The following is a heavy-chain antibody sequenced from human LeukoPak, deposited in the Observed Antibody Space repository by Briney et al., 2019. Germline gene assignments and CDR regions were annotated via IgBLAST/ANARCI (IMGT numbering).Heavy chain of an antibody. CDR1: GGSINSDAYY. J-gene: IGHJ5*02. CDR2: VHSSGST. Sequence: SETLSLTCTVFGGSINSDAYYWDWIRHSPGKGLEWIGNVHSSGSTYYTPSLRGRVTISVDTSRNQFSLRLSSVTAADTAVYYCATHPGRSNWFDTWGQGILVTLSS. V-gene: IGHV4-39*01. D-gene: IGHD1-14*01. CDR3: ATHPGRSNWFDT.